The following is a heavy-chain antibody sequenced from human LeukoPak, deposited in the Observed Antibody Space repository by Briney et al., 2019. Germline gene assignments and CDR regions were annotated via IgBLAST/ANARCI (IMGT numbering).Heavy chain of an antibody. J-gene: IGHJ4*02. Sequence: PGGSLRLSCAASGFTFSSYDMSWVRQAPGKGLEWVSAISGSGGSTYYADSVKGRFTISRDNSKNTLYLQMNSLRAEDTAVYYCAKDPGYYGSGSYYGSFDYWGQGTLVTVSS. CDR2: ISGSGGST. D-gene: IGHD3-10*01. CDR1: GFTFSSYD. V-gene: IGHV3-23*01. CDR3: AKDPGYYGSGSYYGSFDY.